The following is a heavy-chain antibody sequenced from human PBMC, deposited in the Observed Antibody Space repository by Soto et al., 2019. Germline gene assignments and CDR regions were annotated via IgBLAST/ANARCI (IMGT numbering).Heavy chain of an antibody. J-gene: IGHJ6*02. CDR3: AREGYSSGWYGENYYYYGMDV. Sequence: SETLSLTCTASGGSISSCYWSWIRQPAGKGLEWIGRIYTSGSTNYNPSLKSRVTMSVDTSKNQFSLKLSSVTAADTAVYYCAREGYSSGWYGENYYYYGMDVWGQGTTVTVSS. V-gene: IGHV4-4*07. D-gene: IGHD6-19*01. CDR1: GGSISSCY. CDR2: IYTSGST.